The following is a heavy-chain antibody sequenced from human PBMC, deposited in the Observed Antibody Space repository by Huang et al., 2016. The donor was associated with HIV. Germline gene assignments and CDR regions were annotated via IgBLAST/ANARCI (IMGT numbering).Heavy chain of an antibody. V-gene: IGHV4-39*01. Sequence: QLRLQESGPGLVKPSETLSLTCTVSGGSISSSSYYWGWIRQPPGKGLEWIGSISYSGSPSYNPSLKSRFTISVDTSKNQFSLKLSSVTAADTAVYYCRGDIVVVVAATRYYFDYWGQGTLVTVSS. D-gene: IGHD2-15*01. CDR3: RGDIVVVVAATRYYFDY. CDR2: ISYSGSP. J-gene: IGHJ4*02. CDR1: GGSISSSSYY.